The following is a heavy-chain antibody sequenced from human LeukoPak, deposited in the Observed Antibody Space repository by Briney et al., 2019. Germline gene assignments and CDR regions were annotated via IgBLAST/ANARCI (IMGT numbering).Heavy chain of an antibody. V-gene: IGHV1-18*01. CDR3: ARAPSYDSSGFPFDY. CDR2: ISAYNGNT. Sequence: ASVKVSCKASGYTFTSYGISWVRQAPGQGLEWMGWISAYNGNTNYAQKLQGRVTMTTDTSTSTAYMELRSLRSDDTAVYYCARAPSYDSSGFPFDYWGQGTLVTVSS. D-gene: IGHD3-22*01. J-gene: IGHJ4*02. CDR1: GYTFTSYG.